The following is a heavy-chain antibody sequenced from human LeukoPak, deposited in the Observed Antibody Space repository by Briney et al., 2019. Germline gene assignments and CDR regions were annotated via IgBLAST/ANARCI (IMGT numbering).Heavy chain of an antibody. CDR2: INGAGTDT. CDR3: ARETDSFDY. CDR1: GFTSRGNW. Sequence: PGGSLRLSCAASGFTSRGNWMHWVRQTPGKGLVWVSHINGAGTDTHYADSVKGRFTISRDNAKNTLYLQMNSLRADDTAVYYCARETDSFDYWGQGTLVTVSS. V-gene: IGHV3-74*01. J-gene: IGHJ4*02.